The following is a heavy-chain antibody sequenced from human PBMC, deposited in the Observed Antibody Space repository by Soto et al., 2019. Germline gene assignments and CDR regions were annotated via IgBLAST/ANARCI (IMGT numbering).Heavy chain of an antibody. CDR3: ITAPLR. J-gene: IGHJ4*02. CDR2: IRSQGDGGTA. CDR1: GFTFSDAW. Sequence: QLVESGGGFVKPGMSLRLTCAASGFTFSDAWMTWVRQAPGKGLERVGLIRSQGDGGTADYAPPVRGRFTISRDAAQNMVYLHMDNLQAEDTAVYYCITAPLRWGRGTLVTVSS. V-gene: IGHV3-15*01.